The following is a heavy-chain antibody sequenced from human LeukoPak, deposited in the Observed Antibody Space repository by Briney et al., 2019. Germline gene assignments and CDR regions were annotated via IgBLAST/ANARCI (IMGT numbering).Heavy chain of an antibody. J-gene: IGHJ4*02. CDR1: GYTFSGYY. V-gene: IGHV1-2*06. Sequence: ASVKVSCKASGYTFSGYYMHWVRQAPGQGLEWMGRINPNSGGTNYAQKFQGRVTMTRDTSISTAYMELSRLRSDDTAVYYCARARQQLVQGVDYWGQGTLVTVSS. CDR3: ARARQQLVQGVDY. CDR2: INPNSGGT. D-gene: IGHD6-13*01.